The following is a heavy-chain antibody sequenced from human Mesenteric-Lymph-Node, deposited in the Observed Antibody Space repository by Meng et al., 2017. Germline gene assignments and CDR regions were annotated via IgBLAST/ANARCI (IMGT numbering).Heavy chain of an antibody. CDR3: ARSTVTLGLDVLDY. J-gene: IGHJ4*02. V-gene: IGHV3-23*01. CDR2: ISGSGGST. D-gene: IGHD4-17*01. CDR1: GFTFSSYA. Sequence: GESLKISCAASGFTFSSYAMSWVRQAPGKGLEWVSAISGSGGSTYYADSVKGRFTISRDNSKNTLYLQMNSLRAEDTAVYYCARSTVTLGLDVLDYWGQGTPVTVSS.